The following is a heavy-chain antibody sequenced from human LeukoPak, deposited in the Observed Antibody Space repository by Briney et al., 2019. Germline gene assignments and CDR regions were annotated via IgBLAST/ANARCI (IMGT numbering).Heavy chain of an antibody. J-gene: IGHJ6*03. D-gene: IGHD3-10*01. CDR3: ARSVNYGQTLNYYYYYMDV. V-gene: IGHV4-39*07. Sequence: PSETLSLTCTVSGGSIIRSSYYWGWIRQPPGKGLEWIGSIYYSGSTNYNPSLKSRVTISVNTSKNQFSLKLSSVTAADTAVYYCARSVNYGQTLNYYYYYMDVWGKGTTVTISS. CDR1: GGSIIRSSYY. CDR2: IYYSGST.